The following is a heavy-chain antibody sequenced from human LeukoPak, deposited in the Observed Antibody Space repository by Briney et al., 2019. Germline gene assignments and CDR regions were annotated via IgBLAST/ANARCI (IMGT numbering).Heavy chain of an antibody. V-gene: IGHV4-4*07. CDR2: VYTSGST. D-gene: IGHD1-7*01. CDR1: GGSISGYY. Sequence: PSETLSLTCTVSGGSISGYYWSWIRQPAGKGLEWIGRVYTSGSTHYHPSLKSRVTMSVDTSKNQFSLKLSPVTAADTAVYYCARLITGTTTAFDIWGQGTMVTVSS. J-gene: IGHJ3*02. CDR3: ARLITGTTTAFDI.